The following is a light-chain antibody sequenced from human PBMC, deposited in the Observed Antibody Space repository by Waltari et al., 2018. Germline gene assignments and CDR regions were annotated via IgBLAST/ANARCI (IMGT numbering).Light chain of an antibody. J-gene: IGKJ2*01. CDR3: HQRGNWPYT. CDR1: QSVSSY. Sequence: EIVLTQSPATPSLSPGERATLSCRASQSVSSYLAWYQQKPGQAPRLLISDASNRATGIPARFSGSGSGTDFTLTISSLEPEDFAVYYCHQRGNWPYTFGQGTKKEIK. V-gene: IGKV3-11*01. CDR2: DAS.